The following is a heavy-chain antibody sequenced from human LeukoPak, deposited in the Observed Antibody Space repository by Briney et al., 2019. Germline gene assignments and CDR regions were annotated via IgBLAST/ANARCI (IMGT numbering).Heavy chain of an antibody. V-gene: IGHV3-23*01. D-gene: IGHD3-22*01. J-gene: IGHJ4*02. Sequence: GGSLRLSCAVSGITLSNYAMSWARQAPGKGLEWVAGISGSGGGTNYADSVKGRFTISRDNSKNTLYLQMNNLRVDDTAVYFCAKRGAVIRVILVGFHKEAYYFDSWGQGALVTVSS. CDR2: ISGSGGGT. CDR3: AKRGAVIRVILVGFHKEAYYFDS. CDR1: GITLSNYA.